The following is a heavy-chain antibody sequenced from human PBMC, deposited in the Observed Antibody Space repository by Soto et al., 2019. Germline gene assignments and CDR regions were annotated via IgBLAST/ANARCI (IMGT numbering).Heavy chain of an antibody. V-gene: IGHV3-13*01. CDR3: ARGAMVRGVIRGDMDV. CDR1: GFTFSSYD. Sequence: GGSLRLSCAASGFTFSSYDMHWVRQATGKGLEWVSAIGTAGDTYYPGSVKGRFTISRENAKNSLYLQMNSLRAGDTAVYYYARGAMVRGVIRGDMDVWGKGTTVTVSS. D-gene: IGHD3-10*01. J-gene: IGHJ6*04. CDR2: IGTAGDT.